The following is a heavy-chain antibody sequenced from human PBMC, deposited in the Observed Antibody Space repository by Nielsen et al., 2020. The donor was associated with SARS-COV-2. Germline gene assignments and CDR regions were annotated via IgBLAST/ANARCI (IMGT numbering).Heavy chain of an antibody. Sequence: SVKVSCKASGGTFISYTISWVRQAPGQGLEWMGRIIPILGIANYAQKFQGRVTITADKSTSTAYMELSSLRSEDTAVYYCARAGAYCGGDCYPTAWGQGTMVTVSS. CDR3: ARAGAYCGGDCYPTA. J-gene: IGHJ3*01. CDR1: GGTFISYT. D-gene: IGHD2-21*02. V-gene: IGHV1-69*02. CDR2: IIPILGIA.